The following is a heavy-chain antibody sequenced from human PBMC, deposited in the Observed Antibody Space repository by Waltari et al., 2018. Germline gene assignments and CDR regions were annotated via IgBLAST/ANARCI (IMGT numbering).Heavy chain of an antibody. D-gene: IGHD6-13*01. CDR1: GDPTGSGSPY. J-gene: IGHJ3*02. V-gene: IGHV4-39*07. CDR2: IYFAGST. Sequence: QLQLRESGPGLVKPSETLSLTCSVSGDPTGSGSPYWGWIRQAPGKGLEWIGSIYFAGSTYYNPSLKSRLTISVDTSKNQFSLRLSSVTAADTAVYYCAREVGGSSWSTTPRGDAFDIWGQGTMVTVSS. CDR3: AREVGGSSWSTTPRGDAFDI.